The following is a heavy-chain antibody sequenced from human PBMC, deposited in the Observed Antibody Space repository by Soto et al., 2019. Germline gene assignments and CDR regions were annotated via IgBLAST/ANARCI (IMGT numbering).Heavy chain of an antibody. J-gene: IGHJ2*01. D-gene: IGHD2-15*01. Sequence: NGLECVAVISYDGSNKYYADSVKCRFTLSRDNSKNTLYLQMNSLRAEDTAVYFFFKAEDGIRDTVPVSEFLLNRSSDL. CDR2: ISYDGSNK. CDR3: FKAEDGIRDTVPVSEFLLNRSSDL. V-gene: IGHV3-30-3*01.